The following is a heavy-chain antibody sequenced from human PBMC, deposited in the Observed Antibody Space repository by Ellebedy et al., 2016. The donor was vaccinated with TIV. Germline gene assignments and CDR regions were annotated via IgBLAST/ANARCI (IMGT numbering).Heavy chain of an antibody. CDR1: GFTFSSYA. CDR2: ISYDGSNK. CDR3: ARDDGGKYSGGWYDSLDY. V-gene: IGHV3-30-3*01. D-gene: IGHD2-15*01. J-gene: IGHJ4*02. Sequence: GESLKISCAASGFTFSSYAMHWVRQAPGKGLEWVAVISYDGSNKYYAHSVQGRFPISRDNTKNSLFLEMNILRAEDTAVYYCARDDGGKYSGGWYDSLDYWGRGILVSVSS.